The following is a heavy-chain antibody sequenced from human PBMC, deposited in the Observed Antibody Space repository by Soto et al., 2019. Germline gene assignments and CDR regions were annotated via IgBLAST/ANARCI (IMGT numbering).Heavy chain of an antibody. V-gene: IGHV4-30-2*01. CDR2: IYHSGST. J-gene: IGHJ5*02. CDR1: GGSISSGGYS. CDR3: ARTSYDSSGTAADP. D-gene: IGHD3-22*01. Sequence: PSETLSVTCAVSGGSISSGGYSWIWIRQPPGKGLEWIGYIYHSGSTYYNPSLKSRVTISIDTSKNKFSLKLSSVTAADTAVYYCARTSYDSSGTAADPWGQGTLVTVSS.